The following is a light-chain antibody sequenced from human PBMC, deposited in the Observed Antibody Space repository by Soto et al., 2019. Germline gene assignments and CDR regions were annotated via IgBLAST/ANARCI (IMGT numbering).Light chain of an antibody. CDR3: HQYNKSPRT. CDR1: RSISRY. J-gene: IGKJ1*01. CDR2: GAS. V-gene: IGKV3-15*01. Sequence: IVSTVCPVPLSLSAGARATXSCRASRSISRYLAWYQHQPGQAPRLLIYGASTRATGIPARFSASGSGTEFTLTISSLQSEDFAVYYCHQYNKSPRTFGQGTKVNIK.